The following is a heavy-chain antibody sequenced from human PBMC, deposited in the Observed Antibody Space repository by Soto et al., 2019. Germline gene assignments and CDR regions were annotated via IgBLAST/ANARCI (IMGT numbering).Heavy chain of an antibody. Sequence: ASVKVSCKASGYTFTSYAMHWVRQAPGQRLEWMGWINAGNGNTKYSQKFQGRVTITRDTSASTAYMELSSLRSEDTAGYYCARVADSSSWYGGWDYYYGMDVWGQGTTVTVSS. CDR2: INAGNGNT. V-gene: IGHV1-3*01. J-gene: IGHJ6*02. CDR3: ARVADSSSWYGGWDYYYGMDV. D-gene: IGHD6-13*01. CDR1: GYTFTSYA.